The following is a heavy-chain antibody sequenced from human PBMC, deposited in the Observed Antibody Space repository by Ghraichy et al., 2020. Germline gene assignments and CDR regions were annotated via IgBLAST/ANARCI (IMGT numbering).Heavy chain of an antibody. CDR3: ARYSIAAAGHDY. Sequence: ASVKVSCKASGYTFTSYDINWVRQATGQGLEWMGWMNPNSGNTGYAQKFQGRVTMTRNTSISTAYMELSSLRSEDTAVYYCARYSIAAAGHDYWGQGTLVTVSS. D-gene: IGHD6-13*01. CDR1: GYTFTSYD. J-gene: IGHJ4*02. V-gene: IGHV1-8*01. CDR2: MNPNSGNT.